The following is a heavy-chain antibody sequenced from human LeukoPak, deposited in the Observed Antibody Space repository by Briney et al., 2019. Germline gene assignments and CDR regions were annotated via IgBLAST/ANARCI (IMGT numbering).Heavy chain of an antibody. D-gene: IGHD6-13*01. J-gene: IGHJ5*02. Sequence: SETLSLTCTVSGGSISSYYWSWIRQPPGKGLEWIGYIYYSGSTNYNPSLKSRVTISVDTSKNQFSLKLSSVTAADTAVYYCARFDSSGWYGDWFDPWGQGTLVTVSS. CDR3: ARFDSSGWYGDWFDP. CDR1: GGSISSYY. V-gene: IGHV4-59*01. CDR2: IYYSGST.